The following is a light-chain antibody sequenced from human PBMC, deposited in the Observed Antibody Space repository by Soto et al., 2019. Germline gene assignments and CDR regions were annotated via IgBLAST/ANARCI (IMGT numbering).Light chain of an antibody. CDR3: QQYGSSPRT. CDR1: QSLSSY. CDR2: DAS. J-gene: IGKJ1*01. Sequence: MMMTQSPATLSLSPGERATLSCRASQSLSSYLAWYQQKPGQAPRLLIYDASNRATGIPDRFSGSGSGTDFTLTISRLEPEDFAVYYCQQYGSSPRTFGQGTKVDIK. V-gene: IGKV3-20*01.